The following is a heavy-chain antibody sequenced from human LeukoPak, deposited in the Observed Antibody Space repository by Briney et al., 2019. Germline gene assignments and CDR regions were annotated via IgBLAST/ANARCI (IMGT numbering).Heavy chain of an antibody. CDR1: GFTFSRYG. Sequence: GGSLRLSCAASGFTFSRYGMHWVRQAPGKGLEWVAVISYDGGNKNYADSVKGRFTISRDNSKNTLYLQMNSLRAEDTAVYYCAKLIWFGELFDYWGQGTLVTVSS. V-gene: IGHV3-30*18. CDR2: ISYDGGNK. D-gene: IGHD3-10*01. CDR3: AKLIWFGELFDY. J-gene: IGHJ4*02.